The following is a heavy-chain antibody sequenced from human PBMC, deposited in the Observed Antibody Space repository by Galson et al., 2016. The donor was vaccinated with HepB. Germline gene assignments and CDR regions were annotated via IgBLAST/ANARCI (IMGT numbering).Heavy chain of an antibody. V-gene: IGHV3-33*01. CDR1: GFTFNSFG. J-gene: IGHJ4*02. Sequence: SLRLSCAASGFTFNSFGMHWVRQAPGKGLEWVAVIWYDGSNKYYGDSVKGRFTISRDNFKNTLYLQMNSLRAEDTAIYYCAREAPIAAPGANDCWGQGTQVTGSS. D-gene: IGHD6-13*01. CDR2: IWYDGSNK. CDR3: AREAPIAAPGANDC.